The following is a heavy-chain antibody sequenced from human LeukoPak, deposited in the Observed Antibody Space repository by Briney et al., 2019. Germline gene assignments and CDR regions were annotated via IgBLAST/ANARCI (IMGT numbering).Heavy chain of an antibody. V-gene: IGHV4-34*01. CDR2: INHSGST. J-gene: IGHJ6*03. CDR1: GGSFSGYY. CDR3: ARDRIMITFGGVIVLPYYYYYYYMDV. D-gene: IGHD3-16*02. Sequence: SETLSLTCAVYGGSFSGYYWSWIRQPPGKGLEWIGEINHSGSTNYNPSLKSRVTISVDTSKNQFSLKLSSVTAADTAVYYCARDRIMITFGGVIVLPYYYYYYYMDVWGKGTTVTVSS.